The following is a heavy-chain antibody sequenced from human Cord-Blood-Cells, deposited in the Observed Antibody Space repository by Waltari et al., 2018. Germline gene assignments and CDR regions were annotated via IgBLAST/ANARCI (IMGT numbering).Heavy chain of an antibody. CDR2: INPNSGNT. J-gene: IGHJ4*02. CDR3: ARVDSYGYCTNGVCYDY. V-gene: IGHV1-8*01. D-gene: IGHD2-8*01. CDR1: GYTFTSYD. Sequence: QVQLVQSGAEVKKPGASVKVSCKASGYTFTSYDINWVRQATGQGLEWMGWINPNSGNTGYAQKFQGRVTMTRNTSISTAYMELSSLRSEDTAVYYCARVDSYGYCTNGVCYDYWGQGTLVTVSS.